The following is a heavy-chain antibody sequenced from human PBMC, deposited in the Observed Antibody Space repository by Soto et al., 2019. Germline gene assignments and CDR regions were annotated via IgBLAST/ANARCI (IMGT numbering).Heavy chain of an antibody. CDR1: GFTFSSYG. CDR3: ARDRGELWPKYYLDD. CDR2: IWYDGSNK. V-gene: IGHV3-33*08. D-gene: IGHD3-10*01. J-gene: IGHJ4*02. Sequence: GGSLRLSCAASGFTFSSYGMHWVRQAPGKGLEWVAVIWYDGSNKYYADSVKGRFTISRDNSKNTLYLQMNSLRAEDTAVYYCARDRGELWPKYYLDDWGQGTLVTVSS.